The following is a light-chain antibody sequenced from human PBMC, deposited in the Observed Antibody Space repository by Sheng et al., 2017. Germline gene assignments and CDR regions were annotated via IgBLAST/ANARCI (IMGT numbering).Light chain of an antibody. CDR3: QQLNNYPLT. Sequence: DLQLTPSPSTLSASVGDRVTITCRASQNIGTWLAWYQQKPGKAPKLLIYAASTLQGGVPSRFSGSRSGTEFTLTISSLQPEDFATYYCQQLNNYPLTFGGGTKVEIK. CDR1: QNIGTW. V-gene: IGKV1-5*01. CDR2: AAS. J-gene: IGKJ4*01.